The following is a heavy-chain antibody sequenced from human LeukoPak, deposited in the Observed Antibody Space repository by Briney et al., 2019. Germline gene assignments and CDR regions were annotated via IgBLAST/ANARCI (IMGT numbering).Heavy chain of an antibody. D-gene: IGHD5-24*01. V-gene: IGHV4-59*01. CDR3: ARDGYNKGDWYFDL. J-gene: IGHJ2*01. CDR2: IYYSGST. Sequence: SETLSLTCTVSGGSIISYYWSWIRQPPGKGLEWIGYIYYSGSTNYNPSLKSRVTISVDTSKNQFSLKLSSVTAADTAVYYCARDGYNKGDWYFDLWGRGTLVTVSS. CDR1: GGSIISYY.